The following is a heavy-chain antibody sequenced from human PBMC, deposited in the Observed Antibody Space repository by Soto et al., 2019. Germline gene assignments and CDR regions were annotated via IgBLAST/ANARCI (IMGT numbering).Heavy chain of an antibody. CDR1: GFIFSNFD. J-gene: IGHJ5*02. CDR3: VRGLPGGFDP. D-gene: IGHD3-10*01. CDR2: IGFAGDT. Sequence: GGSLRLSCGASGFIFSNFDMHWVRQTTEKGLEWVSGIGFAGDTNYSGSVKGRFTISRENAKNSLFLQMNSLRVGDTTVYYCVRGLPGGFDPWGQGTLVTVSS. V-gene: IGHV3-13*01.